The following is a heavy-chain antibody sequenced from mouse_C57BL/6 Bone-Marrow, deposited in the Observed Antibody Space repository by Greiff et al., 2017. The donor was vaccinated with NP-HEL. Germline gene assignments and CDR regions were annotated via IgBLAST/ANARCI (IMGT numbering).Heavy chain of an antibody. V-gene: IGHV1-55*01. J-gene: IGHJ3*01. D-gene: IGHD3-1*01. CDR3: ARGGLRAAY. CDR1: GYTFTSYW. CDR2: IYPGSGST. Sequence: QVQLQQPGAELVKPGASVKMSCKASGYTFTSYWITWVKQRPGQGLEWIGDIYPGSGSTNYNEKFKSKATLTVDTSSSTPYMQLSRLASEDSAVYDCARGGLRAAYWGQGTLVTVSA.